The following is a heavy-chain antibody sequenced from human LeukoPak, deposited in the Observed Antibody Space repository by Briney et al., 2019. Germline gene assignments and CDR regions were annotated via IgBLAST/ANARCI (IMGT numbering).Heavy chain of an antibody. D-gene: IGHD3-22*01. Sequence: PSETLSLTCSVSGGSIHTYYWTWIRQPPGKGLEWIGNVYYSGTTYYNPSLKSRLTISVDTSKNQFSLKLSSVTAADTAVYYCARHYDSSDYYIDSWGQGTLVTVSS. J-gene: IGHJ4*02. CDR3: ARHYDSSDYYIDS. V-gene: IGHV4-59*08. CDR1: GGSIHTYY. CDR2: VYYSGTT.